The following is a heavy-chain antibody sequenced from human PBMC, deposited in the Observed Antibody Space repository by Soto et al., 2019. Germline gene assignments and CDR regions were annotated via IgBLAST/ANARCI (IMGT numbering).Heavy chain of an antibody. Sequence: QVQLVQSGAEVKKPGASVKVSCKASGYTFTSYDINWVRQATGQGLEWMGWMNPNSGNTGYAQKFQGRVTMTRNTSISTASMELSSLRSEDTAVYYCARRYCSSTSCYRGSNNWFDPWGQGTLVTVSS. V-gene: IGHV1-8*01. D-gene: IGHD2-2*01. CDR2: MNPNSGNT. CDR3: ARRYCSSTSCYRGSNNWFDP. J-gene: IGHJ5*02. CDR1: GYTFTSYD.